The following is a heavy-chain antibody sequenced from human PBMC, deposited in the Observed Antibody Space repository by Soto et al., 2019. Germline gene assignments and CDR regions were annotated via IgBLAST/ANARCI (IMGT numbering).Heavy chain of an antibody. V-gene: IGHV4-59*01. Sequence: PSETLYLTCTVSGGSISTYYASWIRKPPGGTLEWIGYIYASGATTYNPSLESRVTMSVDMPNNEFSLELTSLTAADTAVYYCARSHSFDGSIYHYYFDFWGQGTLVTVSS. CDR2: IYASGAT. D-gene: IGHD3-10*01. J-gene: IGHJ4*02. CDR1: GGSISTYY. CDR3: ARSHSFDGSIYHYYFDF.